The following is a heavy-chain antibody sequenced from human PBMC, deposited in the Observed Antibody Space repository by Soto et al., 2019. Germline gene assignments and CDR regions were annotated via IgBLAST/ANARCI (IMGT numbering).Heavy chain of an antibody. Sequence: EVQLLESGGGLVQPGGSLRLSCAASGFTFSSYAMSWVRQAPGKGLEWVSAISGSGGSTYYADSVKGRFTSSRDNSKNTLYLQMNSLRAEDTAVYYCAKGPRYYYGSGSYYPGNWGQGTLVTVSS. J-gene: IGHJ4*02. CDR1: GFTFSSYA. CDR3: AKGPRYYYGSGSYYPGN. CDR2: ISGSGGST. D-gene: IGHD3-10*01. V-gene: IGHV3-23*01.